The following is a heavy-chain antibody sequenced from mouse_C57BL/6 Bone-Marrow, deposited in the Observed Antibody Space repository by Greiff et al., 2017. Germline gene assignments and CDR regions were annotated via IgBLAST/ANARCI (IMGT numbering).Heavy chain of an antibody. J-gene: IGHJ2*01. CDR3: ARHLPYFDY. CDR2: ISDGGSYT. CDR1: GFTFSSYA. V-gene: IGHV5-4*03. Sequence: EVKLVESGGGLVKPGGSLKLSCAASGFTFSSYAMSWVRQTPEKRLEWVATISDGGSYTYYPDNVKGRFTISRDNAKNNLYLQMSHLKSEDTAMYYCARHLPYFDYWGQGTTLTVSS.